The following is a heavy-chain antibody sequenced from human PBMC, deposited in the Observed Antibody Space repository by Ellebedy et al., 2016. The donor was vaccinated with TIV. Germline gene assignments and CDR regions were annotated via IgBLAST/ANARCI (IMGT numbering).Heavy chain of an antibody. CDR3: ARAPPDNYDSSGIGAFDI. CDR2: VYTAGNT. J-gene: IGHJ3*02. CDR1: GFTVSDNY. Sequence: GGSLRLSXASSGFTVSDNYMNWVRQAPGKGLEWVSLVYTAGNTDYADSVKGRFTISRDNSQNTLYLEMSSLRVEDTAVYYCARAPPDNYDSSGIGAFDIWGQGTMVTVSS. V-gene: IGHV3-53*01. D-gene: IGHD3-22*01.